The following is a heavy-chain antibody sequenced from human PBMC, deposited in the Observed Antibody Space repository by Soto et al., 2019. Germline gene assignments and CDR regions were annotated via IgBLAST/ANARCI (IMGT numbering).Heavy chain of an antibody. V-gene: IGHV4-31*03. D-gene: IGHD3-3*01. J-gene: IGHJ6*02. CDR2: IYYSGST. Sequence: SETLSLTCTVSGGSLSSCGYYWSWIRPPPGKGLEWIGYIYYSGSTYYNPSLKSRVTISVDTSKNQFSLKLSSVTAADTAVYYCARDGEWLDGYYYGMDVWGQGTTVTVS. CDR3: ARDGEWLDGYYYGMDV. CDR1: GGSLSSCGYY.